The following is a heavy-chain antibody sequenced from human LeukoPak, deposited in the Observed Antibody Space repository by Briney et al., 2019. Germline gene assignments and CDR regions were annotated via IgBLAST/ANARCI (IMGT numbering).Heavy chain of an antibody. Sequence: SETLTLTCIVSGYSITSGYYWGWIRQPPGKGLEWIGSIYHSGDTYYNPSLKSRVTISVDTSKNQFSLKLDSVTAADTAVYYCAKGTSSGWYYFDYWGQGTLVTVSS. CDR3: AKGTSSGWYYFDY. CDR1: GYSITSGYY. V-gene: IGHV4-38-2*02. D-gene: IGHD6-19*01. J-gene: IGHJ4*02. CDR2: IYHSGDT.